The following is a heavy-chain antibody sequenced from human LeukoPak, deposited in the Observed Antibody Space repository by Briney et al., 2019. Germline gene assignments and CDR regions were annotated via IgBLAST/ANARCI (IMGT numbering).Heavy chain of an antibody. J-gene: IGHJ4*02. CDR1: GGSISSSSYY. Sequence: SETLSLTCTASGGSISSSSYYWGWIRQPPGKGLEWIGSIYYSGSTYYNPSLKSRATISVDTSKNQFSLKLSSVTAADTAVYYCARRGYDSSGYYHNYWGQGTLVTVSS. V-gene: IGHV4-39*01. D-gene: IGHD3-22*01. CDR2: IYYSGST. CDR3: ARRGYDSSGYYHNY.